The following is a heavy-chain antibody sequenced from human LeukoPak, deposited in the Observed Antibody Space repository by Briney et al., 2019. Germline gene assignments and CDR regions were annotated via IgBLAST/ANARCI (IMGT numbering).Heavy chain of an antibody. Sequence: GGSLRLSCAASGFTFSGHWMYWLRQAPGKGLAWVSRINGDGSATNYADSMEGRFTISRDNAKNIVYLQMNSLREDDTAICYCARDINWGQVDYWGQGTLVTVSS. J-gene: IGHJ4*02. CDR3: ARDINWGQVDY. V-gene: IGHV3-74*01. CDR2: INGDGSAT. D-gene: IGHD7-27*01. CDR1: GFTFSGHW.